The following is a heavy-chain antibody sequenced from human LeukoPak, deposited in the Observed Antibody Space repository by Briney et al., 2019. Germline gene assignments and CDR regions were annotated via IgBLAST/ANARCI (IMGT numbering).Heavy chain of an antibody. Sequence: GGSLRLSCAAYGFTVSSNYMSWVRQAPGKGLEWVSVIYSGGSTYYADSVKGRFTISRDNSKNTLYLQMNSLRAEDTAVYYCARDLAAAGASYYYYMDVWGKGTTVTVSS. CDR1: GFTVSSNY. CDR2: IYSGGST. J-gene: IGHJ6*03. CDR3: ARDLAAAGASYYYYMDV. D-gene: IGHD6-13*01. V-gene: IGHV3-53*01.